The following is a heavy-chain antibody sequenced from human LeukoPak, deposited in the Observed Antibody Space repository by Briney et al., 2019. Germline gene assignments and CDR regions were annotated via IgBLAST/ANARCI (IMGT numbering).Heavy chain of an antibody. CDR1: GYQFISYT. CDR3: ARVAGFGERGMDV. V-gene: IGHV7-4-1*02. CDR2: INTKTANP. J-gene: IGHJ6*02. D-gene: IGHD3-10*01. Sequence: ASVKVSCKASGYQFISYTMSWVRQAPGQGLEWMAWINTKTANPTYAQDFTGRFVFSLDTSVSTAYLQISGLKAGDTAVYYCARVAGFGERGMDVWGQGTTVTVSS.